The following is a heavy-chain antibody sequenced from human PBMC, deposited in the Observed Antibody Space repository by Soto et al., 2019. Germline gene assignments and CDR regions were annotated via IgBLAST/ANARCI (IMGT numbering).Heavy chain of an antibody. D-gene: IGHD3-22*01. CDR2: IVFGSGNT. V-gene: IGHV1-58*01. CDR1: GFTFTSSA. CDR3: AALLRDRSGYYYVGNAFDI. J-gene: IGHJ3*02. Sequence: QMQLVQSGPEVKKPGTSVKVSCKASGFTFTSSAVPWVRQARGQRLEWIGWIVFGSGNTNYAQKFQERVTITRDMSTSTAYMELSRLRSEDTAVYYCAALLRDRSGYYYVGNAFDIWGQGTMVTVSS.